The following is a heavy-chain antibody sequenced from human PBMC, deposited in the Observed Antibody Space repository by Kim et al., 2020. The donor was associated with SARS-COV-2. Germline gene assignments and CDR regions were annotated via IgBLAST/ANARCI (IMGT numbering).Heavy chain of an antibody. V-gene: IGHV3-15*01. J-gene: IGHJ6*04. CDR2: IKSKTDGGTT. CDR1: GFTFSNAW. CDR3: TTDVTVATGYYYYYYGMVG. D-gene: IGHD4-17*01. Sequence: GGSLRLSCAASGFTFSNAWMSWVRQAPGKGLEWVGRIKSKTDGGTTDYAAPVKGRFTISRDDSKNTLYLQMNSLKTEDTAVYYCTTDVTVATGYYYYYYGMVGSCEGSTATVSS.